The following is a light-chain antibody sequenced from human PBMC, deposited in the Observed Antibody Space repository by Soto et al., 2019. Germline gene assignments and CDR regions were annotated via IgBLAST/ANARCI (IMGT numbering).Light chain of an antibody. CDR2: QTS. CDR3: QQRRSWQVT. V-gene: IGKV3D-11*01. Sequence: EIVLPQSPATLSSFPGDRVTLSCRASQYINTRLAWYQPRPGQAPRLLIYQTSIRAAGIPARFSASGSGTDFTLTISRLEPEDFAVYYCQQRRSWQVTCGQGTRREIK. J-gene: IGKJ5*01. CDR1: QYINTR.